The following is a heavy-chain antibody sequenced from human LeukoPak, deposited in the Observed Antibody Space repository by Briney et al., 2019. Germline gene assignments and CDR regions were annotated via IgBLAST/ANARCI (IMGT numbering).Heavy chain of an antibody. D-gene: IGHD3-22*01. CDR3: ARNPLDSSGYYYYYYMDV. Sequence: SETLSLTCTVSGGSISSGGYYWSWIRQPPGKGLEWIGYIYHSGSTYYNPSLKSRVTISVDRSKNQFSLKLSSVTAADTAVYYCARNPLDSSGYYYYYYMDVWGKGTTVTVSS. CDR2: IYHSGST. CDR1: GGSISSGGYY. V-gene: IGHV4-30-2*01. J-gene: IGHJ6*03.